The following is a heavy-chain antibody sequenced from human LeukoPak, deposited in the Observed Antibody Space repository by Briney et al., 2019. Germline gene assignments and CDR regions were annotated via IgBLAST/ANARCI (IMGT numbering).Heavy chain of an antibody. Sequence: GGFLRLFCVVTGFTLNNYGMHWVRQAPGKGLEWVAFLQYDGNNKYYAESVKGRFTVSRDNSKNTLYLQLNSLRVDETAVYFCAKEKGRPYESAFDYWGQGTLVTVSS. D-gene: IGHD3-22*01. CDR1: GFTLNNYG. CDR2: LQYDGNNK. CDR3: AKEKGRPYESAFDY. V-gene: IGHV3-30*02. J-gene: IGHJ4*01.